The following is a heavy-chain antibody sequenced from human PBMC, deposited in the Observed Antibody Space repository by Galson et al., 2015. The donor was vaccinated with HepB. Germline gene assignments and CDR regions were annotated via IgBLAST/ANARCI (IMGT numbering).Heavy chain of an antibody. J-gene: IGHJ6*02. CDR2: IIPSLGIA. CDR3: ARGGGYSGYDLTTCYYYGMDV. Sequence: SVKVSCKASGGTFSSYTISWVRQAPGQGLEWMGRIIPSLGIANYAQKFQGRVTITADKSTSTAYMELSSLRSEATAVYYCARGGGYSGYDLTTCYYYGMDVWVQGTMVTVSS. V-gene: IGHV1-69*02. D-gene: IGHD5-12*01. CDR1: GGTFSSYT.